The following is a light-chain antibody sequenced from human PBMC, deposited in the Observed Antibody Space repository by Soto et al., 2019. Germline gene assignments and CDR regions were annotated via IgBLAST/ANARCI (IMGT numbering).Light chain of an antibody. CDR3: QKCNSAPQT. CDR2: AAS. CDR1: QAISSA. J-gene: IGKJ1*01. Sequence: NQLTQSPSSLSASVGDRVTITCRASQAISSALAWYQQKPGKVPKLLIYAASTLQSGVPSRFSGGGSGTDFTLTISSLQPEDVATYYCQKCNSAPQTFGQGTKVDIK. V-gene: IGKV1-27*01.